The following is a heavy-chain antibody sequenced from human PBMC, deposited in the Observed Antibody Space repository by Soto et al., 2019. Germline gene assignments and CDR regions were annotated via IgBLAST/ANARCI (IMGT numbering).Heavy chain of an antibody. V-gene: IGHV3-74*01. Sequence: PGGSLRLCCAASGFTFANSWMHWVRQAPGKGLEWVSRMNRDGSTTNYADSVKGRFTVSRDNAKYTLHLQMNSLRAEDTAVYYCATAEVDYWGPGTLVTVPQ. CDR3: ATAEVDY. CDR2: MNRDGSTT. CDR1: GFTFANSW. J-gene: IGHJ4*02.